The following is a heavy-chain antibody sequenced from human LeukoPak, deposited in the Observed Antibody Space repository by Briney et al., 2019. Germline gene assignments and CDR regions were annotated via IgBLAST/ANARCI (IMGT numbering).Heavy chain of an antibody. CDR2: INTDGSRT. CDR1: GFTFNSYW. Sequence: GGSLRLSCAASGFTFNSYWIHWLRQAPGKGRVWVSRINTDGSRTTYAYSVKGRFTISRDNAKNTVYLQMNSLGAEDTAVYYCARAGDYRFDYWGQGTLVTVSS. J-gene: IGHJ4*02. D-gene: IGHD3-16*01. V-gene: IGHV3-74*01. CDR3: ARAGDYRFDY.